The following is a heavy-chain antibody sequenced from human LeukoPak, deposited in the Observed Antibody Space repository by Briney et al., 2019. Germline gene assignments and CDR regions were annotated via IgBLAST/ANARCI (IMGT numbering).Heavy chain of an antibody. J-gene: IGHJ4*02. CDR1: GGSISSSSYY. Sequence: PSETLSLTCTVSGGSISSSSYYWGWIRQPPGKGLEWTGSIDYSGSIYYNPSLKSQVTISVDTSKNQFSLKLSSVTAADTAVYYCARRGGSGSRGDYYFDYWGQGTLVTVSS. V-gene: IGHV4-39*01. D-gene: IGHD3-10*01. CDR3: ARRGGSGSRGDYYFDY. CDR2: IDYSGSI.